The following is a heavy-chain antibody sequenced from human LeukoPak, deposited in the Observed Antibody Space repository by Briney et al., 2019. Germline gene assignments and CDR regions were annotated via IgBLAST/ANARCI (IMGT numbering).Heavy chain of an antibody. D-gene: IGHD6-19*01. CDR1: GFTFSSHE. J-gene: IGHJ4*02. CDR3: AGSSGWARYFDY. CDR2: ISTSGSTM. V-gene: IGHV3-48*03. Sequence: PGGSLRLSCVASGFTFSSHEMNWVRQAPGKGLEWVSYISTSGSTMNYAESVKGRFTVSRDNARNSLFLQMNSLRAEDTAVYYCAGSSGWARYFDYWGQGTLVTVSS.